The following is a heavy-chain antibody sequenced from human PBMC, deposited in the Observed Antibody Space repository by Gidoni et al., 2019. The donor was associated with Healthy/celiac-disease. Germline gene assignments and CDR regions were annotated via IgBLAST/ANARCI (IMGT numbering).Heavy chain of an antibody. V-gene: IGHV2-70*15. J-gene: IGHJ6*03. CDR1: GFSLSTSGMC. CDR3: ARTLYAQPGIAVAAHSEYYYYYMDV. D-gene: IGHD6-19*01. CDR2: IDWDDDK. Sequence: QVTLRESGPALVKPTQTLTLTCTFSGFSLSTSGMCVSWIRQPPGKALEWLARIDWDDDKYYRTSLKTRLTISKATSKTQVVLTMTNMDPVDTATYYCARTLYAQPGIAVAAHSEYYYYYMDVWGKGTTVTVSS.